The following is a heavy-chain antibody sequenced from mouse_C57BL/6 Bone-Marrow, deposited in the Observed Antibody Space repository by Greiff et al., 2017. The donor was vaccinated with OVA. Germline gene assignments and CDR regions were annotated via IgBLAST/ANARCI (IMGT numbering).Heavy chain of an antibody. J-gene: IGHJ3*01. D-gene: IGHD1-1*01. CDR1: GFNIKDDY. CDR2: IDPENGDT. V-gene: IGHV14-4*01. CDR3: TTPPYCYGSSYWFAD. Sequence: EVQGVESGAELVRPGASVKLSCTASGFNIKDDYMHWVKQRPEQGLEWIGWIDPENGDTEYDSKFQGKATITADTSSNTAYLQLSSLTSEDTAVYYCTTPPYCYGSSYWFADWGQGTLVTVSA.